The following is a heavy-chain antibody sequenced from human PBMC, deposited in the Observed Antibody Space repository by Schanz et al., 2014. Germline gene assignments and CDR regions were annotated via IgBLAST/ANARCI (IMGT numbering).Heavy chain of an antibody. J-gene: IGHJ3*02. CDR2: INPYDDTI. V-gene: IGHV1-18*01. CDR3: VTEKRMESGTWAKAFDI. CDR1: GYPFSNYG. D-gene: IGHD3-3*01. Sequence: QVQMVQSGAEVKKPGASVKVSCKASGYPFSNYGISWLRQAPGQGLEWMGLINPYDDTIDYAKKFQGRFTMTRDTSTTTVYMELSSLRSDDTAMYYCVTEKRMESGTWAKAFDIWGQGTWXTVSS.